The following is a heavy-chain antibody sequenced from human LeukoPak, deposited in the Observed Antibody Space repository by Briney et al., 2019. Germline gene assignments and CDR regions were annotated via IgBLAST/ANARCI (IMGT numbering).Heavy chain of an antibody. D-gene: IGHD4-17*01. CDR3: ARTDYGDYYFDY. V-gene: IGHV3-21*01. Sequence: GGSLRLSCAASGFTFTIYGMNWLRQAPGKGLEWVSSISSSSSYIYYADSVKGRFTISRDNAKNSLYLQMNSLRAEDTAVYYCARTDYGDYYFDYWGQGTLVTVSS. CDR2: ISSSSSYI. CDR1: GFTFTIYG. J-gene: IGHJ4*02.